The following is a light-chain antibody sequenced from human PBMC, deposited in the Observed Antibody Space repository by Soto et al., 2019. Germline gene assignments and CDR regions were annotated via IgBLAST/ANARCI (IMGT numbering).Light chain of an antibody. CDR3: AAWDDSLRGPV. V-gene: IGLV1-47*01. Sequence: QSVLTQPPSASGTPGQRVTISCSGGGSNIGSNYVYWYQQLPGTAPKVLIYRNNKRPSGVPDRFSGSASGTSASLAISGLRSEDEADYYCAAWDDSLRGPVFGGGTQLTVL. J-gene: IGLJ2*01. CDR2: RNN. CDR1: GSNIGSNY.